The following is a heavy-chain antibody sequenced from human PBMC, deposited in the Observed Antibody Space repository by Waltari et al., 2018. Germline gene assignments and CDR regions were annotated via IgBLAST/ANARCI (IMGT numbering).Heavy chain of an antibody. CDR1: GFSFSNHA. D-gene: IGHD3-9*01. J-gene: IGHJ4*02. V-gene: IGHV3-23*01. CDR3: ARDWRRSLDFFGWLLFALDF. CDR2: ITYDGRTK. Sequence: EVQLLESGGGLVQPGGSLRLSCASSGFSFSNHAMRSVRLAPGKGLEWVSVITYDGRTKYSADSVRDRFTSSRDNSRNTLYLEMNSLRAEDTAVYYCARDWRRSLDFFGWLLFALDFWGQGTLVAVSS.